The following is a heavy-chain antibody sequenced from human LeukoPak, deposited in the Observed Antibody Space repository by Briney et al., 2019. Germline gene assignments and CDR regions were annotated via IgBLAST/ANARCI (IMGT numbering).Heavy chain of an antibody. D-gene: IGHD4-11*01. Sequence: SETLSVTCAVFGGSFSGQYWSWIRQPPGKGLEWIGEINHRGSTTYNPSLKSRVTISVDTSKSQFSLKVRSLTAADTAVYYCARDRYSNSFYYYYAMDVWGQGTTVTVSS. J-gene: IGHJ6*02. CDR2: INHRGST. V-gene: IGHV4-34*01. CDR1: GGSFSGQY. CDR3: ARDRYSNSFYYYYAMDV.